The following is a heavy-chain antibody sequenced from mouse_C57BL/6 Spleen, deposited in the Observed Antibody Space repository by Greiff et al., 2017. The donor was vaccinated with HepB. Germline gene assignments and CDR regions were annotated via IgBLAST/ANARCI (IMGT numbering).Heavy chain of an antibody. CDR3: ARKGAGTPFAY. D-gene: IGHD4-1*01. CDR2: IYPGDGDT. V-gene: IGHV1-82*01. J-gene: IGHJ3*01. Sequence: VQLQQSGPELVKPGASVKISCKASGYAFSSSWMNWVKQRPGKGLEWIGRIYPGDGDTNYNGKFKGKATLTADKSSSTAYMQLSSLTSEDSAVYFCARKGAGTPFAYWGQGTLVTVSA. CDR1: GYAFSSSW.